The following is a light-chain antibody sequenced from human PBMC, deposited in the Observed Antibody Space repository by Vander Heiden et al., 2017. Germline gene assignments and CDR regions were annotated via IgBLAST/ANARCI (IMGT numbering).Light chain of an antibody. CDR1: QRVSSY. Sequence: EIVFTQSPSTLSLSPGETAPLSCRASQRVSSYLAWYQQKPGQAPRLLIYDASNRATGIPARFSGSGSGTDFTLTISSLEPEDFAVYYCQQRSNWPTFGQGTKLEIK. CDR2: DAS. J-gene: IGKJ2*01. CDR3: QQRSNWPT. V-gene: IGKV3-11*01.